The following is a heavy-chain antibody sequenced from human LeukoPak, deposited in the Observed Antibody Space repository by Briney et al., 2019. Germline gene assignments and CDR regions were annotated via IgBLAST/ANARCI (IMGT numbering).Heavy chain of an antibody. CDR3: ASLNTIFGVVITTYMDV. V-gene: IGHV4-34*01. CDR1: GGSFSGYY. CDR2: INHSGST. Sequence: SETLSLTCAVYGGSFSGYYWSWIRQPPGKGLEWIGEINHSGSTNYNPSLKSRVTISVDTSKNQFSLKLSSVTAADTAVYYCASLNTIFGVVITTYMDVWGKGTTVTVSS. J-gene: IGHJ6*03. D-gene: IGHD3-3*01.